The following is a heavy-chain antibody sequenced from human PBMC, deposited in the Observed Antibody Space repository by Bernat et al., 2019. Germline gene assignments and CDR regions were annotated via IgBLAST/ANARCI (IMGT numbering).Heavy chain of an antibody. CDR1: GFIFHAYV. Sequence: EVQLVESGGGVVQPGGSLRLSCAPSGFIFHAYVMHSVRQAPGMGLEWVSRINHDSSGTSYADSVRGRFTISRDNSKNSLYLQMNSLRVEDTALYYCVKDNANWAFDYWGRGTLVTVSS. CDR3: VKDNANWAFDY. CDR2: INHDSSGT. D-gene: IGHD1-1*01. V-gene: IGHV3-43*02. J-gene: IGHJ4*02.